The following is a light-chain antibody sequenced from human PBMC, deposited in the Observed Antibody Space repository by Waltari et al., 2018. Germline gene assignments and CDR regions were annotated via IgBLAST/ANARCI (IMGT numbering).Light chain of an antibody. J-gene: IGLJ2*01. CDR3: TSYAASNTLI. CDR2: EVT. V-gene: IGLV2-8*01. Sequence: QSALTQPASVSGSPGQSVTISCTGTSSDVGGYEYVSWYQQHPGKTPKLMILEVTKRPSGVPDRFSGSKSGNTASLTVSGLQPEDEADYYCTSYAASNTLIFGGGTRLTVL. CDR1: SSDVGGYEY.